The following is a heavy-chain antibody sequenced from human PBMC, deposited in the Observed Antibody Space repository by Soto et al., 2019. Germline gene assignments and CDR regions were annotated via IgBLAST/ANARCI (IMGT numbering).Heavy chain of an antibody. D-gene: IGHD5-18*01. Sequence: PGESLKISCKGSGYSFTSYWIGWVRQMPGKGLEWMGIINPSDSDTRYSSSFQGQVTISVDKSISTTYLQWSSLKASDTAIYYCARRCSYGYGCEGEAVDYWGQGTLVTVSS. CDR1: GYSFTSYW. V-gene: IGHV5-51*01. J-gene: IGHJ4*02. CDR3: ARRCSYGYGCEGEAVDY. CDR2: INPSDSDT.